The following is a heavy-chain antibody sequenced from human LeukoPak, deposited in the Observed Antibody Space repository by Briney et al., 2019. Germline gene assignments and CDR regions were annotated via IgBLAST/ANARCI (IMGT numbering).Heavy chain of an antibody. D-gene: IGHD5-18*01. V-gene: IGHV3-23*01. CDR1: GFTFSSYA. J-gene: IGHJ6*03. CDR2: ISGSGGSK. Sequence: GGSLRLSCAASGFTFSSYAMSWVRQAPGKGLEWVSAISGSGGSKYHADSVKGRFTISRDNSKNTLYLQMNSLRAEDTAVYYCASDTAMVIYYYYYMDVWGKGTTVTVSS. CDR3: ASDTAMVIYYYYYMDV.